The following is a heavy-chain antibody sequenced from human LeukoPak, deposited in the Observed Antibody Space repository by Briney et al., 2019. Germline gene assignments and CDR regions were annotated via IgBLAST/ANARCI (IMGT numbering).Heavy chain of an antibody. D-gene: IGHD3-9*01. J-gene: IGHJ4*02. V-gene: IGHV3-43*01. CDR2: ISWDGGST. CDR1: GFTFDDYA. CDR3: AKDLAWFPDY. Sequence: PGGSLRLSCAASGFTFDDYAMHWVRHAPGKGLEWVSLISWDGGSTYYADSVKGRFTISRDNSKNTLYLQMNSLRTEDSAVYHCAKDLAWFPDYWGQGTLVTVSS.